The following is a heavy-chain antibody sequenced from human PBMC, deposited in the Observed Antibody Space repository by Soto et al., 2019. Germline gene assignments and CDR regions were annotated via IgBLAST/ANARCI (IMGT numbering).Heavy chain of an antibody. J-gene: IGHJ5*02. CDR1: GASISGFY. Sequence: ETLSLTCTVSGASISGFYWSWIRKSAGKGLEWIGRIYATGTTDYNPSLKSRVMMSVDTSKKQFSLKLRSVTAADTAVYYCVRDGTKTLRDWFDLWGQGISVTVSS. CDR3: VRDGTKTLRDWFDL. D-gene: IGHD1-1*01. CDR2: IYATGTT. V-gene: IGHV4-4*07.